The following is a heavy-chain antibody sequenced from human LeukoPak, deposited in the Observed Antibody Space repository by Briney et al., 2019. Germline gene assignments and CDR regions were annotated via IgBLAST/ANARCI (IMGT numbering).Heavy chain of an antibody. V-gene: IGHV3-48*03. CDR3: ARDATTAVGWVYMDV. D-gene: IGHD6-13*01. Sequence: GGSLRLSCAASGFTFSSYEMNWVRQAPGKGLEWVSYISSSGSTIYYADSVKGRFTISRDNAKNSVYLQMNSLTAEDTGLYYCARDATTAVGWVYMDVWGKGTTVTISS. CDR2: ISSSGSTI. CDR1: GFTFSSYE. J-gene: IGHJ6*03.